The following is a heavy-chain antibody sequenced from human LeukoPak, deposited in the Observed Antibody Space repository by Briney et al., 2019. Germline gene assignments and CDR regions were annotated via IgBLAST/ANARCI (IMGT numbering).Heavy chain of an antibody. CDR2: IYSGGST. CDR1: GFTVSSNY. D-gene: IGHD1-26*01. J-gene: IGHJ4*02. V-gene: IGHV3-53*05. Sequence: PGGSLRRSCAASGFTVSSNYMSWVRQAPGKGLEWVSVIYSGGSTYYADSVKGRFTISRDTSKNTLYLQMNSLRAEDTAVYYCARSGGSYYGNHGENYFDYWGQGTLVTVSS. CDR3: ARSGGSYYGNHGENYFDY.